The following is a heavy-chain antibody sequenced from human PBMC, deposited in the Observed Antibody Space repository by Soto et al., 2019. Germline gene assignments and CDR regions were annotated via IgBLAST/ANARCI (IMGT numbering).Heavy chain of an antibody. CDR2: TVPVFDTS. Sequence: QVQLVQSGAVVKKPGSSVEVSCKASGGTFNGYGISWVRQAPGQGLEWMGGTVPVFDTSKYAPRFQGRVTITADNSTSTAYRELSSVRSEDTAIYFYERGVSTSGAYYTGPSAYDLWGQGTLVIVSS. D-gene: IGHD3-10*01. V-gene: IGHV1-69*06. CDR3: ERGVSTSGAYYTGPSAYDL. J-gene: IGHJ3*01. CDR1: GGTFNGYG.